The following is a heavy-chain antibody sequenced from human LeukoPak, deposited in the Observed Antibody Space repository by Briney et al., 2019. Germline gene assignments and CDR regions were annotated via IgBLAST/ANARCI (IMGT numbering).Heavy chain of an antibody. CDR1: GGSFSGYY. Sequence: SETLSLTCAVYGGSFSGYYWSWIRQPPGKGLEWIGEINHSGSTNYNPSLKSRVTISVDTSKNQFSLKLSSVTAAATAVSHYGNLDYWGQGTLVTVSS. V-gene: IGHV4-34*01. J-gene: IGHJ4*02. CDR2: INHSGST. CDR3: GNLDY.